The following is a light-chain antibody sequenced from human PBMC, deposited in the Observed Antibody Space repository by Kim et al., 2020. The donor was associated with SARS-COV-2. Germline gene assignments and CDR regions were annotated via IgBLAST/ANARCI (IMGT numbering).Light chain of an antibody. CDR2: SAS. V-gene: IGKV3-15*01. Sequence: VSPGERATLSCRATQSVITNLAWYQQKPGQAPRLLVYSASTRATGVPPRFSGSGSGTDFTLTISSLQSEDFAIYYCHLYNNRPRTFGRGTKVDIK. CDR3: HLYNNRPRT. CDR1: QSVITN. J-gene: IGKJ1*01.